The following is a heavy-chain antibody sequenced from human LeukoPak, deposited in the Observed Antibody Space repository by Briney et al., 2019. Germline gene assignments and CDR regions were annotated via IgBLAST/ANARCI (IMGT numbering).Heavy chain of an antibody. D-gene: IGHD6-19*01. CDR3: PRDSLGTSSGWFDP. CDR1: GFTFSYYG. CDR2: IWSDGSNK. Sequence: GGSLRLSCAASGFTFSYYGMHWVRQAPGKGLEWVAVIWSDGSNKYCADSVKGRFTISRDNSKNTLYLQMNSLRAEDTAVYYCPRDSLGTSSGWFDPWGQGTLVTVSS. J-gene: IGHJ5*02. V-gene: IGHV3-33*01.